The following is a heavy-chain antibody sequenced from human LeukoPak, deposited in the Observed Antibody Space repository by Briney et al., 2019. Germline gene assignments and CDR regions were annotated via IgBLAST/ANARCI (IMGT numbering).Heavy chain of an antibody. CDR3: ATRGFRGPYP. D-gene: IGHD3-10*01. J-gene: IGHJ5*02. CDR1: GYTLTELS. V-gene: IGHV1-24*01. Sequence: ASVKVSCMVSGYTLTELSMHWVRQAPGKGLEWMGGFDPGDGETIYAQKFQGRVTMTEDTSTDTAYMELSSLGSEDTAVYYCATRGFRGPYPWGQGTLVTVSS. CDR2: FDPGDGET.